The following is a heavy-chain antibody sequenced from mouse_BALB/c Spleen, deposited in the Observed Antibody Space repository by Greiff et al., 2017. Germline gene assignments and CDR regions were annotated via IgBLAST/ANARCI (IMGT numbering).Heavy chain of an antibody. V-gene: IGHV3-2*02. CDR3: ARNDYYGSSSYAMDY. CDR1: GYSITSDYA. Sequence: ESGPGLVKPSQSLSLTCTVTGYSITSDYAWNWIRQFPGNKLEWMGYISYSGSTSYNPSLKSRISITRDTSKNQFFLQLNSVTTEDTATYYCARNDYYGSSSYAMDYWGQGTSVTVSS. J-gene: IGHJ4*01. D-gene: IGHD1-1*01. CDR2: ISYSGST.